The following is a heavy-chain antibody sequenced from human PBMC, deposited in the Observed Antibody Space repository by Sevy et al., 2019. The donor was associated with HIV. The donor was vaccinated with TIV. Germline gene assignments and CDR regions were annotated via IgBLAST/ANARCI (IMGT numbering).Heavy chain of an antibody. CDR3: ASSYFDSSGYAPVVYFGMDV. CDR2: FIPMFDTT. D-gene: IGHD3-22*01. J-gene: IGHJ6*02. CDR1: GGTFINYA. Sequence: ASVKVSCKASGGTFINYAVTWVRQAPGQGLAWMGGFIPMFDTTKSAQKFQGRVTLTADGSTSTAYMKLSILRSEDTAVDDCASSYFDSSGYAPVVYFGMDVWGQGTTVTVSS. V-gene: IGHV1-69*13.